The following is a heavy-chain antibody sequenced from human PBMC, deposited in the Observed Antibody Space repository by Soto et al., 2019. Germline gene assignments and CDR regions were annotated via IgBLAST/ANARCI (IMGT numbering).Heavy chain of an antibody. D-gene: IGHD5-18*01. CDR2: IYYSGST. Sequence: SETLSLTCTVSGGSISSGGYYWSWIRQHPGKGLEWIGYIYYSGSTYYKPSLKSRVTISVDTSKNQFSLKLSSVTAADTAVYYCASVGYSYGYYIDYWGQGTLVTVSS. J-gene: IGHJ4*02. V-gene: IGHV4-30-4*08. CDR3: ASVGYSYGYYIDY. CDR1: GGSISSGGYY.